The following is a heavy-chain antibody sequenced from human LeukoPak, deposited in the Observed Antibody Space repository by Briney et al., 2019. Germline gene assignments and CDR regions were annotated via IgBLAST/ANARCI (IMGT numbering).Heavy chain of an antibody. J-gene: IGHJ5*02. D-gene: IGHD2-21*02. CDR3: ARDHGCGGDCYPMYNWFDP. CDR1: GYTFTGYY. Sequence: ASVTVSCKASGYTFTGYYMHWVRQAPGQGLEWMGRINPNSGGTNYAQKFQGRVTMTRDTSISTAYMELSRLRSDDTAVYYCARDHGCGGDCYPMYNWFDPWGQGTLVTVSS. V-gene: IGHV1-2*06. CDR2: INPNSGGT.